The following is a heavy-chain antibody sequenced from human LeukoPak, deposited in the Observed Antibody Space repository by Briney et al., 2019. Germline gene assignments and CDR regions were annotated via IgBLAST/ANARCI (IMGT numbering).Heavy chain of an antibody. V-gene: IGHV3-23*01. CDR1: GLTFSSHA. CDR2: ISGSGGGT. D-gene: IGHD3-3*01. Sequence: GGSLRLSCAASGLTFSSHAMTWVRQAPGKGLEWVSGISGSGGGTYSADSVKGRFTISRDNSKNTLYLQMNSLRVEVTAVYYCARSTLRFLEWSALDSWGQGTLVTVSS. J-gene: IGHJ4*02. CDR3: ARSTLRFLEWSALDS.